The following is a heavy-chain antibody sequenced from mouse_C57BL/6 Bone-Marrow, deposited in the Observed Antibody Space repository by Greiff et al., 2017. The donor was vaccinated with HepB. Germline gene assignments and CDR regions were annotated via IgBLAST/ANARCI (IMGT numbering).Heavy chain of an antibody. V-gene: IGHV5-15*01. CDR3: ARKGDYYGSSYWYFDV. D-gene: IGHD1-1*01. Sequence: DVMLVDSGGGLVQPGGSLKLSCAASGFTFSDYGMAWVRQAPRKGPGWVAFISNLAYSIYYADTVTGRFTISRENAKNTLYLEMSSLRSEDTAMYYCARKGDYYGSSYWYFDVWGTGTTVTVSS. CDR1: GFTFSDYG. CDR2: ISNLAYSI. J-gene: IGHJ1*03.